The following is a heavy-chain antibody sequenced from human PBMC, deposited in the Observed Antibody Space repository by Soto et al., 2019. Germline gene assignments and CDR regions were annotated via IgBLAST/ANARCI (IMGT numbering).Heavy chain of an antibody. D-gene: IGHD3-16*01. CDR1: GFTFSSFW. CDR3: VRSQSAAYPA. V-gene: IGHV3-7*01. CDR2: IKQDGSAK. J-gene: IGHJ3*01. Sequence: EVQLVESGGGLVQPGGSLTLSCAASGFTFSSFWMTWVRQAPGKGLEWVANIKQDGSAKNYVDSVEGRFTVSRDNAKNSLYLQMNSLRVEDTAVYYCVRSQSAAYPAWGQGTMVIVSS.